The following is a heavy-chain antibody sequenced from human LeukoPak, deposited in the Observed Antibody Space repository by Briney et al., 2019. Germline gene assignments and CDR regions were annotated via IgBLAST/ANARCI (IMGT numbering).Heavy chain of an antibody. Sequence: SQTLSLTCTVSGGSINSGDYYWSWIRQHPGKGLEWIGDIYYSGSTSYNPSLKSRVTISVDTSKNQFSLKMTSVTAADTAVYYCARDGDSEFFQRWGQGTLVTVSS. CDR1: GGSINSGDYY. J-gene: IGHJ1*01. V-gene: IGHV4-31*03. CDR3: ARDGDSEFFQR. D-gene: IGHD2/OR15-2a*01. CDR2: IYYSGST.